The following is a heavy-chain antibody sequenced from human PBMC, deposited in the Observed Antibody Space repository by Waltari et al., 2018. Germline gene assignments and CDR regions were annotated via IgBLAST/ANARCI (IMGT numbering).Heavy chain of an antibody. D-gene: IGHD6-6*01. CDR1: GGSISSYY. CDR3: ARDRGISSSSLGAYYYYYYGMDV. V-gene: IGHV4-59*01. J-gene: IGHJ6*02. Sequence: QVQLQESGPGLVKPSETLSLTCTVSGGSISSYYWSWIRQPPGKGLEWIGYIYYSGSTNHNPPLKSRVTISVDTSKNQFSRKLSSVTAADTAVYYCARDRGISSSSLGAYYYYYYGMDVWGQGTTVTVSS. CDR2: IYYSGST.